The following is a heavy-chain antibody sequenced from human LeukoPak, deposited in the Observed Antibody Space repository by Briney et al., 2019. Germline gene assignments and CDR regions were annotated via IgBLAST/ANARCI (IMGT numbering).Heavy chain of an antibody. CDR3: ARHGALEYPSSSSFDY. Sequence: SETLSLTCTVSGGXISSYYCSWIRQPPGKGLQWIGFIYYSGSTYYNPSLKSRVTISVEMSKNQFSLKLRSVTAADTAVYYCARHGALEYPSSSSFDYWGQGTLVTVSS. D-gene: IGHD6-6*01. V-gene: IGHV4-59*08. CDR1: GGXISSYY. CDR2: IYYSGST. J-gene: IGHJ4*02.